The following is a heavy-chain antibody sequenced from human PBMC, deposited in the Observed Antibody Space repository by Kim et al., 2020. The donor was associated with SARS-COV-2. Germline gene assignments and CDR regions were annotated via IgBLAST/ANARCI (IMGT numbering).Heavy chain of an antibody. CDR1: GGTFSSYA. V-gene: IGHV1-69*13. Sequence: SVKVSCKASGGTFSSYAISWVRQAPGQGLEWMGGIIPIFGTANYAQKFQGRVTITADESTSTAYMELSSLRSEDTAVHYCARVPAGRYFDWYGGRFDPWGPGTLVTVSS. CDR3: ARVPAGRYFDWYGGRFDP. CDR2: IIPIFGTA. J-gene: IGHJ5*01. D-gene: IGHD3-9*01.